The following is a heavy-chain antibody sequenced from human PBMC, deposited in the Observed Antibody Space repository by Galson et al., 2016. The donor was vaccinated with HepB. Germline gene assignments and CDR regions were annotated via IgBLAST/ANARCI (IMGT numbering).Heavy chain of an antibody. Sequence: SLRLSCAASGFTFRSNVINWVRQAPGKGLEWVSAISGSGGSTYYADSVKGRFTISRDNSKNTLYLQMNSLRAEDTAVYYCAKDGRSGYPPSYFAGYYFDYWGQGTLVTVSS. CDR1: GFTFRSNV. CDR3: AKDGRSGYPPSYFAGYYFDY. CDR2: ISGSGGST. D-gene: IGHD1-26*01. V-gene: IGHV3-23*01. J-gene: IGHJ4*02.